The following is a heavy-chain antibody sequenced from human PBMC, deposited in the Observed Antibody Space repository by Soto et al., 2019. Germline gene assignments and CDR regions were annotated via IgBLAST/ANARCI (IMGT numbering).Heavy chain of an antibody. V-gene: IGHV3-48*01. Sequence: EVQLVESGGGLVQPGGSLRLSCAASGFTFSSYSMNWVRQAPGKGLEWVSYISSSSSTIYYADSVKGRFTISRDNAKNSLYLQMNSRRAEETAVYYCAGGVGGWGGLCYFDYWGQGTLVTVSS. CDR3: AGGVGGWGGLCYFDY. D-gene: IGHD3-10*01. J-gene: IGHJ4*02. CDR2: ISSSSSTI. CDR1: GFTFSSYS.